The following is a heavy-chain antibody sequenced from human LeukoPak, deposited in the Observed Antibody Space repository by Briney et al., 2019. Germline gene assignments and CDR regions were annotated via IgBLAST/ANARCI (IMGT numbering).Heavy chain of an antibody. CDR1: GFTFSSYS. Sequence: TGGSLRLSCAASGFTFSSYSMNWVRQAPGKGLEWVSYISSSSSTIYYADSVKGRFTISRDNAKNSLYLQMNSLRAEDTAVYYCARCHSGSYPKYYFDYWGQGTLVTVSS. J-gene: IGHJ4*02. CDR3: ARCHSGSYPKYYFDY. CDR2: ISSSSSTI. V-gene: IGHV3-48*01. D-gene: IGHD1-26*01.